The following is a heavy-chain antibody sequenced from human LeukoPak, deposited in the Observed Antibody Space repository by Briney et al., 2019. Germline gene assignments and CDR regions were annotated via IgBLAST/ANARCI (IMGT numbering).Heavy chain of an antibody. D-gene: IGHD6-13*01. J-gene: IGHJ4*02. CDR3: ARQRPRAAAGTGPFDY. CDR2: IYPGDSDT. V-gene: IGHV5-51*01. CDR1: GYSFTSYW. Sequence: GESLKISCKGSGYSFTSYWIGWARQMPGKGLEWMGIIYPGDSDTRYSPSFQGQVTISADKSISTAYLQWSSLKASDTAMYYCARQRPRAAAGTGPFDYWGQGTLVTVSS.